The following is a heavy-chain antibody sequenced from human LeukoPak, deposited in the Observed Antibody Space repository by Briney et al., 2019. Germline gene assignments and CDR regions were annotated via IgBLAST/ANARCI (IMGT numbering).Heavy chain of an antibody. J-gene: IGHJ4*02. CDR2: IIPILGIA. CDR3: AIDPDYASGSYYSYY. V-gene: IGHV1-69*04. Sequence: SVTVSFTASGGTFSGYAISWVRQAPGQGRGWVGRIIPILGIANDAQKFQGRVTIPSDKSTTTPYMDLTSLRSEDTAVYYCAIDPDYASGSYYSYYCGQGTLVTVSS. CDR1: GGTFSGYA. D-gene: IGHD3-10*01.